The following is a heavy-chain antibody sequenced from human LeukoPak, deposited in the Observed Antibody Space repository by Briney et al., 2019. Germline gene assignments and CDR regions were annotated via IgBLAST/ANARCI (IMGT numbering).Heavy chain of an antibody. V-gene: IGHV1-46*01. CDR3: ARGYCSGGSCYSWSNYYYYGMDV. CDR1: GYTFTSYY. D-gene: IGHD2-15*01. CDR2: INPSGGST. Sequence: ASVKVSCKASGYTFTSYYMHWVRQAPGQGLEWMGIINPSGGSTSYAQKFQGRVTMTRDTSTSTVCMELSSLRSEDTAVYYCARGYCSGGSCYSWSNYYYYGMDVWGKGTTVTVSS. J-gene: IGHJ6*04.